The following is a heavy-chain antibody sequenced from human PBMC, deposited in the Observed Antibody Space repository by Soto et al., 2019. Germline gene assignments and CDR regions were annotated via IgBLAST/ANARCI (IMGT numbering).Heavy chain of an antibody. Sequence: GGSLRLSCAASGFTFSDYYMSWIRQAPGKGLEWVSYISSSSGYTNYADSVKGRFTVYRDNSKSTLFLQMNSLRAEDTAVYYCAREGRQDYYDSSGGFDYWGQGTLVTVSS. CDR2: ISSSSGYT. J-gene: IGHJ4*02. V-gene: IGHV3-11*06. CDR1: GFTFSDYY. CDR3: AREGRQDYYDSSGGFDY. D-gene: IGHD3-22*01.